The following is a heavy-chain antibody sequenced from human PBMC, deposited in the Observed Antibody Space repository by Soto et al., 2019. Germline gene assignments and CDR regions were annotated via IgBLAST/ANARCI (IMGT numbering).Heavy chain of an antibody. CDR2: IYYSGST. CDR1: GGCITRYY. Sequence: SQTLSLTCTVCGGCITRYYWSWIRQPPGKGLEWIGYIYYSGSTNYNPSLKSRVTISVDTSKNQFSLKLSSVTAADTAVYYCARVRQATAIDYWGQGTLVTVSS. CDR3: ARVRQATAIDY. V-gene: IGHV4-59*01. J-gene: IGHJ4*02. D-gene: IGHD5-18*01.